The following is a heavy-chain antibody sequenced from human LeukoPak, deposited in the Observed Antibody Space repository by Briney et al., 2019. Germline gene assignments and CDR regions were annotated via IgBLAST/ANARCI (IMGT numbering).Heavy chain of an antibody. D-gene: IGHD5-12*01. CDR1: GFTFSSYG. V-gene: IGHV3-23*01. CDR2: ISGSGGST. J-gene: IGHJ4*02. Sequence: GGTLRLSCAASGFTFSSYGMSWVRQAPGKGLEWVSAISGSGGSTYYADSVKGRFTISRDNSKNTLYLQMNSLRAEDTAVYYCAKYGGQWLRFGSGWHLHWGQGTLVTVSS. CDR3: AKYGGQWLRFGSGWHLH.